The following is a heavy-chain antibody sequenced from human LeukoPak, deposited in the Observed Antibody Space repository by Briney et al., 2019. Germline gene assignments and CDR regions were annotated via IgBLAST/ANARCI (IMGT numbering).Heavy chain of an antibody. D-gene: IGHD2-2*02. V-gene: IGHV4-39*07. J-gene: IGHJ5*02. CDR2: IYYSGST. Sequence: SETLSLTCTVSGGSISSSSYYWGWIRQPPGKGLEWIGSIYYSGSTYYNPSLKCRVTISVDTSKIQFSLKLSSVTAADTAVYYCARDRCSSSSCYTELSWFDPWGQGTLVTVSS. CDR1: GGSISSSSYY. CDR3: ARDRCSSSSCYTELSWFDP.